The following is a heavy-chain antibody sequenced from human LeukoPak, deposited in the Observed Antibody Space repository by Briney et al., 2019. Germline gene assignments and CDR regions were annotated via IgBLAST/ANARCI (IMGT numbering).Heavy chain of an antibody. D-gene: IGHD3-10*01. J-gene: IGHJ4*02. CDR2: IIPIFGTA. V-gene: IGHV1-69*06. CDR3: ASCYYYGSGSYYNKYYFDY. Sequence: SVKVSCKASGGTFSSYAISWVRQAPGQGLEWMGRIIPIFGTANYAQKFQGRVTITADKSTSTAYMELSSLRSEDTAVYYCASCYYYGSGSYYNKYYFDYWGQGTLVTVFS. CDR1: GGTFSSYA.